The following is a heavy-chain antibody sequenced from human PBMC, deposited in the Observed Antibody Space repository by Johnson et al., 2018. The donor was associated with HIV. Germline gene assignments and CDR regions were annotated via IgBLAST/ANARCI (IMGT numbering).Heavy chain of an antibody. CDR1: GFTVISNY. Sequence: VQLVEYGGGLVQPGGSLRLSCAVSGFTVISNYMTWVRQAPGKGLEWVSIIYSRDTTYYADSVKGRFTISRDSSKNTLYLQMNSLRDEDTAVYYCAKNFGKILAAGGLEVSDAFDIWGQGTMVTVSS. J-gene: IGHJ3*02. V-gene: IGHV3-66*01. CDR3: AKNFGKILAAGGLEVSDAFDI. D-gene: IGHD6-13*01. CDR2: IYSRDTT.